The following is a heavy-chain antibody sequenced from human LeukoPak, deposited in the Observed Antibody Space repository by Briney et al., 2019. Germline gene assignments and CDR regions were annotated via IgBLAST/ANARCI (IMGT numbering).Heavy chain of an antibody. CDR2: ISSSSSTI. CDR3: ARGLEYCSSTSCYYYYYYMDV. J-gene: IGHJ6*03. D-gene: IGHD2-2*01. V-gene: IGHV3-48*01. Sequence: PGGSLRLSCAASGFTFSSYSMNWVRRAPGKGLEWVSYISSSSSTIYYADSVKGRFTISRDNAKNSLYLQMNSLRAEDTAVYYCARGLEYCSSTSCYYYYYYMDVWGKGTTVTVSS. CDR1: GFTFSSYS.